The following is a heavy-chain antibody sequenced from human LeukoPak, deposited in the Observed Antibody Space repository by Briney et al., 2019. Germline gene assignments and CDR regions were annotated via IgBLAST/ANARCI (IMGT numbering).Heavy chain of an antibody. D-gene: IGHD3-16*01. Sequence: SETLSLTCTVSGGSISSSSYYWGWIRQPPGKGLEWIGSIYYSGSTYYNPSLKSRVTISVDTSKNQFSLKLSSVTAADTAVYYCARDGFEDDGGVDYWGQGTLVTVSS. CDR3: ARDGFEDDGGVDY. CDR1: GGSISSSSYY. CDR2: IYYSGST. J-gene: IGHJ4*02. V-gene: IGHV4-39*07.